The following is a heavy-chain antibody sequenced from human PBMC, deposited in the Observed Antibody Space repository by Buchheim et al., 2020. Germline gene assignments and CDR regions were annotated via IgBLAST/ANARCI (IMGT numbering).Heavy chain of an antibody. CDR3: AKAGTGMSAAGKEDY. J-gene: IGHJ4*02. D-gene: IGHD6-13*01. Sequence: EVQLLESGGGLVQPGGSLRLSCAASGFPFGNYAMTWVRQAPGKGLEWVSGISGSGDSTYYTDSVKGRFTISRDNSKNRLFLQMKSLRAEDTAVYYCAKAGTGMSAAGKEDYWGQGTL. CDR2: ISGSGDST. V-gene: IGHV3-23*01. CDR1: GFPFGNYA.